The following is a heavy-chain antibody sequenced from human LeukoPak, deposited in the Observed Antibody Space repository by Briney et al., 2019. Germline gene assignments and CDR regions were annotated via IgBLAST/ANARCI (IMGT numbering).Heavy chain of an antibody. Sequence: SQTLSLTCTVSGGSISSGGHYWSWIRQRPGKGLEWIGYINYSGSTYYNPSLKSRVSISLDTSQNHFSLRLSSVTAADTAVYYCARDEAIFGAGYYYGMDVWGQGTTVTVSS. CDR1: GGSISSGGHY. CDR3: ARDEAIFGAGYYYGMDV. CDR2: INYSGST. J-gene: IGHJ6*02. D-gene: IGHD3-3*01. V-gene: IGHV4-31*03.